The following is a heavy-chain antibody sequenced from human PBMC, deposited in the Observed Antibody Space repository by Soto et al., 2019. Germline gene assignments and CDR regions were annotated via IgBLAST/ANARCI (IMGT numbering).Heavy chain of an antibody. J-gene: IGHJ4*02. V-gene: IGHV4-39*07. CDR3: ARMRGLGEISPYFDY. Sequence: SETLSLTCTVSGGSISSSSYYWGWIRQPPGKGLEWIGSIYYSGSTYYNPSLKSRVTISVDTSTKQFSLRLRSVTAADTAVYYCARMRGLGEISPYFDYWAQGALVTVSS. D-gene: IGHD3-16*02. CDR2: IYYSGST. CDR1: GGSISSSSYY.